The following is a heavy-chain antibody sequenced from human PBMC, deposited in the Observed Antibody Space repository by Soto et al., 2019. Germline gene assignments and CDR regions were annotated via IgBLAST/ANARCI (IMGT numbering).Heavy chain of an antibody. D-gene: IGHD7-27*01. Sequence: HPGGSLRLSCVASGFTFSSYAMHWVRQAPGKGLEWVAVISYDGSNKYYADSVKGRFTISRDNSKNTLYLQMNSLRAEDTAVYYCARELGTERYYYGMDVWGQGTTVTVSS. J-gene: IGHJ6*02. CDR2: ISYDGSNK. CDR1: GFTFSSYA. CDR3: ARELGTERYYYGMDV. V-gene: IGHV3-30-3*01.